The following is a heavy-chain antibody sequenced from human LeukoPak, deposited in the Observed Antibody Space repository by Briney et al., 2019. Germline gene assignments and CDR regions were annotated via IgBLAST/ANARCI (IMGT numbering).Heavy chain of an antibody. J-gene: IGHJ3*02. Sequence: GGSLRLSCAASGFTFSSYSVNWVRQAPGKGLEWVSSISSSSSYIYYADSVKGRFTISRDNAKNSLYLQMNSLRAENTAVYYCARDRGFYDAFDIWGQGTMVTVSS. CDR2: ISSSSSYI. CDR1: GFTFSSYS. CDR3: ARDRGFYDAFDI. V-gene: IGHV3-21*01.